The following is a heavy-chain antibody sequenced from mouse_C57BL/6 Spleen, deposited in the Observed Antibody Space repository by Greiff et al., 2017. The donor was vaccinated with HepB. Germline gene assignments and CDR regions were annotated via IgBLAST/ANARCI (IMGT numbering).Heavy chain of an antibody. Sequence: LQESGAELARPGASVKLSCKASGYTFTSYGISWVKQRTGQGLEWIGEIYPRSGNTYYNEKFKGKATLTADKSSSTAYMELRSLTSEESAVYFGASYYYGSRRGYYFDYWGQGTTLTVSS. V-gene: IGHV1-81*01. D-gene: IGHD1-1*01. J-gene: IGHJ2*01. CDR3: ASYYYGSRRGYYFDY. CDR1: GYTFTSYG. CDR2: IYPRSGNT.